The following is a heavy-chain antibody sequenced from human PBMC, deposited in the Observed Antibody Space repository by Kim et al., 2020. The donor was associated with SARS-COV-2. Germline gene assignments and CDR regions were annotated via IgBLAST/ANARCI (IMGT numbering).Heavy chain of an antibody. V-gene: IGHV3-48*02. Sequence: SVKGRFTISRDNAKNSLYLQMNSLRDEDTAVYYCARSRRYSSDKGWFDPWGQGTLVTVSS. D-gene: IGHD6-19*01. J-gene: IGHJ5*02. CDR3: ARSRRYSSDKGWFDP.